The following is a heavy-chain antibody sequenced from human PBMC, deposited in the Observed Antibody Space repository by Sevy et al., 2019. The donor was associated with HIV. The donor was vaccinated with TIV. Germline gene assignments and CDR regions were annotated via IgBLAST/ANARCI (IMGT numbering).Heavy chain of an antibody. Sequence: GGSLRLSCAASGFTVSTTYMTWVRQAPGKGLEWVLTICSDGTTYFADSVKGRFTISRDNSMNTVYLQMNSLRAEDTAIYYCAREAFCTSSSCYTRYGMDVWGQGTTVTVSS. CDR2: ICSDGTT. CDR1: GFTVSTTY. D-gene: IGHD2-2*02. V-gene: IGHV3-53*01. CDR3: AREAFCTSSSCYTRYGMDV. J-gene: IGHJ6*02.